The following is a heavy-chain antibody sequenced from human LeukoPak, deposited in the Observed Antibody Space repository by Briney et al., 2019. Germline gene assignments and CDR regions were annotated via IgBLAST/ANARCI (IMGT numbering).Heavy chain of an antibody. D-gene: IGHD2-2*01. CDR3: ARGWIVVVPAAMRTYYYGMDV. CDR1: GGSFSGYY. V-gene: IGHV4-34*01. Sequence: SETLSLTCAVYGGSFSGYYWSWIRQPPGKGLEWIGEINHSGSTNYNPSHKSRVTISVDTSKNQFSLKLSSVTAADTAVYYCARGWIVVVPAAMRTYYYGMDVWGQGTTVTVSS. J-gene: IGHJ6*02. CDR2: INHSGST.